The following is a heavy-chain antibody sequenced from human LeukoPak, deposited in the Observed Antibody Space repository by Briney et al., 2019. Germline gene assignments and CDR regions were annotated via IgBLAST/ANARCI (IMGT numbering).Heavy chain of an antibody. V-gene: IGHV1-46*01. Sequence: ASVKVSCKASGYTFTSYYMHWVRQAPGQGLEWMGIINPSGGSTSYAQKFQGRVTMTRDTSTSTVYMELSSLRSEDTAVYYCARDRGSGDSSGNLDYWGQGTLVTVAS. J-gene: IGHJ4*02. CDR2: INPSGGST. CDR1: GYTFTSYY. CDR3: ARDRGSGDSSGNLDY. D-gene: IGHD3-22*01.